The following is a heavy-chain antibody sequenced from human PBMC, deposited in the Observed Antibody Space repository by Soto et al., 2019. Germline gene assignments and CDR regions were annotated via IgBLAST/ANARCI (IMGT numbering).Heavy chain of an antibody. CDR1: GYTFTSYD. V-gene: IGHV1-8*01. CDR2: MNPNSGNT. CDR3: ARGKRPMAGTRRAYYYYMDV. D-gene: IGHD6-19*01. J-gene: IGHJ6*03. Sequence: GASVTVSCKASGYTFTSYDINWVRQATGQGLEWMGWMNPNSGNTGYAQKFQGRVTMTRNTSISTAYMELSSLRSEDTAVYYCARGKRPMAGTRRAYYYYMDVWGKGTTVTVSS.